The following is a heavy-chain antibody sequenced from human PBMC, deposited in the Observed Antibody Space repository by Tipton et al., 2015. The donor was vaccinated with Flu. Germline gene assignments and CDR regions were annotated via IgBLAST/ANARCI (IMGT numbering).Heavy chain of an antibody. Sequence: LRLSCSVSGDSIGSQYSWGWIRQPPGKGLEWIGNVHRTGSPYYNSSLRSRVTIAVDGPKNQFSLRLTSVTAADTAVYYCARGGYSGSLANGFDTWGQGTMVTVSS. CDR2: VHRTGSP. J-gene: IGHJ3*02. V-gene: IGHV4-38-2*02. D-gene: IGHD5-12*01. CDR1: GDSIGSQYS. CDR3: ARGGYSGSLANGFDT.